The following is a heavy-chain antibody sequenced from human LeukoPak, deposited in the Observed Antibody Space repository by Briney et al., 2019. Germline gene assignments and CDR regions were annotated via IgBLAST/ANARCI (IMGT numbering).Heavy chain of an antibody. V-gene: IGHV4-34*01. CDR2: INHSGST. CDR3: VREVYRKGNGDYGGFDP. CDR1: GGSFSGSY. J-gene: IGHJ5*02. Sequence: PSETLSLTCAVYGGSFSGSYWSWIRQPPGKRLEWIGEINHSGSTNYDSSLESRVTISVDTSKNQFSLKLSSVTVADTAVYYCVREVYRKGNGDYGGFDPWGQGTLVTVSS. D-gene: IGHD4-17*01.